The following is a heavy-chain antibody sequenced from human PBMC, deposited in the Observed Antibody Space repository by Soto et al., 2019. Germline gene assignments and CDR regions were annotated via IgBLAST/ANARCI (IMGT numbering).Heavy chain of an antibody. CDR1: GYTFTGYY. CDR2: INPNSGGT. D-gene: IGHD6-6*01. Sequence: GASVKISCKASGYTFTGYYMHWVRQAPGQGLEWMGWINPNSGGTNYAQKFQGWVTMTRDTSISTAYMELSRLRSDDTAVYYCARGETIAARPDFYWFDPWGQGTLVTVS. CDR3: ARGETIAARPDFYWFDP. V-gene: IGHV1-2*04. J-gene: IGHJ5*02.